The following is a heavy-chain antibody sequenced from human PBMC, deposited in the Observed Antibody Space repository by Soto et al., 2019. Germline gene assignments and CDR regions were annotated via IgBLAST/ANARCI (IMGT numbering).Heavy chain of an antibody. V-gene: IGHV3-33*01. CDR1: GFTFSSYG. J-gene: IGHJ4*02. Sequence: GGSLRLSCAASGFTFSSYGMHWVRQAPGKGPEWVAVIWYDGSNKYYADSVKGRFTISRDNSKNTLYLQMNSLRAEDTAVYYCARDIGCSSTSCSERTFDSWGQGTLVTVSS. CDR3: ARDIGCSSTSCSERTFDS. D-gene: IGHD2-2*01. CDR2: IWYDGSNK.